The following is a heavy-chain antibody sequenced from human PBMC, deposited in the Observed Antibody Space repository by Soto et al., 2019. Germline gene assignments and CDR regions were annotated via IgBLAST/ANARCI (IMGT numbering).Heavy chain of an antibody. V-gene: IGHV1-18*01. D-gene: IGHD2-8*02. Sequence: QVQLVQSGAEVKKPGASVKFSCKASGYTFTSDVISWGRQAPGQGLEWMGWISAYNGNTNYAQKLQGRVTMTTDTSTSTAYMELRSLRSDDTAVYYCARVLDGYLSPDEWGQGTLVTVSS. CDR3: ARVLDGYLSPDE. CDR1: GYTFTSDV. J-gene: IGHJ4*02. CDR2: ISAYNGNT.